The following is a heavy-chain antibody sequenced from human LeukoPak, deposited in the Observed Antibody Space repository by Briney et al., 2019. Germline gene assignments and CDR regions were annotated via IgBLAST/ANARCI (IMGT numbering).Heavy chain of an antibody. CDR2: IYSGDST. D-gene: IGHD3-10*02. CDR1: GFTVSNNY. CDR3: AELGITMIGGV. V-gene: IGHV3-53*01. Sequence: GGSLRLSCAASGFTVSNNYMSWVRQAPGKGLEWVSVIYSGDSTYYADSVKGRFTISRDNAKNSLYLQMNSLRAEDTAVYYCAELGITMIGGVWGKGTTVTISS. J-gene: IGHJ6*04.